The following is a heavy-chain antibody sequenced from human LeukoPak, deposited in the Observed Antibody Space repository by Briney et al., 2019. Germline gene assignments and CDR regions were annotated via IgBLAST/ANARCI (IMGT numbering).Heavy chain of an antibody. Sequence: ASVTVSCKASGYTFTSYGISWVRQAPGQGLEWMGWISAYNGNTNYAQKLQGRVTMTTDTSTSTAYMELRSLRSDDTAVYYCARDGDRYDSSGYYGAFDIWGQGTMVTVSS. CDR3: ARDGDRYDSSGYYGAFDI. V-gene: IGHV1-18*01. J-gene: IGHJ3*02. CDR1: GYTFTSYG. CDR2: ISAYNGNT. D-gene: IGHD3-22*01.